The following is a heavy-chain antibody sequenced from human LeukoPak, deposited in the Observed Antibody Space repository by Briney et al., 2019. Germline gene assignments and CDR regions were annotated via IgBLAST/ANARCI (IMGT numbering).Heavy chain of an antibody. D-gene: IGHD2/OR15-2a*01. J-gene: IGHJ4*02. CDR2: INHSGGT. CDR1: GGSFSGHY. V-gene: IGHV4-34*01. Sequence: SETLSLTCAVYGGSFSGHYWSWIRQPPGKGLEWIGEINHSGGTNYNPSLKSRVTISADTSRNQFSLKLSSTTAADTAIYYCAREFTTSSTSFDYWGQGTLVTVSS. CDR3: AREFTTSSTSFDY.